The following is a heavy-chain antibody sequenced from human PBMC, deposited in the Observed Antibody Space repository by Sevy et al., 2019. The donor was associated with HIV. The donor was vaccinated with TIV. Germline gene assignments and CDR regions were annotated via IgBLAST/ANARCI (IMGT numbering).Heavy chain of an antibody. CDR3: AREAGYSDKGMDV. V-gene: IGHV3-48*01. J-gene: IGHJ6*02. CDR2: IGSTGSTI. D-gene: IGHD3-22*01. Sequence: GGSLRLSCASSGFTFSTYTMNWVRQAPGKGLEWVSNIGSTGSTIYYADSVKGRFTISRDNVKKSVYLQMNSLRAEDTAVYYCAREAGYSDKGMDVWGQWTTVTVSS. CDR1: GFTFSTYT.